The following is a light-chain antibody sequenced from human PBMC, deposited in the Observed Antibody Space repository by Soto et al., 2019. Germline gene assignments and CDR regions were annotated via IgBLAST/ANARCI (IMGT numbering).Light chain of an antibody. CDR3: QQYNSWPLT. CDR1: QSISHD. V-gene: IGKV3-15*01. CDR2: RAS. J-gene: IGKJ4*01. Sequence: EIVMTQSPAILSVSPGERASLSCRASQSISHDLAWYQQIPGRAPRLLIYRASARATGIPDRFSGSGSETEFTLTISSLQSEDWAVYYCQQYNSWPLTFGGGTKVDIK.